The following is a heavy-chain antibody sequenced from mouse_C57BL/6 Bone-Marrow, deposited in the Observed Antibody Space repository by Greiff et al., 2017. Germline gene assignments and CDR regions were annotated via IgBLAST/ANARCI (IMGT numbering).Heavy chain of an antibody. D-gene: IGHD3-2*02. V-gene: IGHV1-64*01. CDR2: IHPNSGST. J-gene: IGHJ2*01. CDR1: GYTFTSYW. CDR3: ARTAQATYFDY. Sequence: VQLQQPGAELVKPGASVKLSCKASGYTFTSYWMHWVKQRPGQGLEWIGMIHPNSGSTNYNEKFKSKATLTVDKSSSTAYMQLSSLTSEDSAVYYCARTAQATYFDYWGQGTTLTVSS.